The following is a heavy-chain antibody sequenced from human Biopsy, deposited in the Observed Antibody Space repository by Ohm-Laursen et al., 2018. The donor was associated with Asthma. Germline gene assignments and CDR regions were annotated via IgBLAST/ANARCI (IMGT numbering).Heavy chain of an antibody. CDR2: ISYDGSSI. D-gene: IGHD6-19*01. Sequence: SLRLSCAASRFTYEMHWVRQAPGKGLEWVAVISYDGSSIYYADSVKGRFTISRDNSKNTLSLQMNSLTAEDTAVYYCAREGVAGTHIEDWGQGTLVSVSS. CDR3: AREGVAGTHIED. CDR1: RFTYE. V-gene: IGHV3-30-3*01. J-gene: IGHJ4*02.